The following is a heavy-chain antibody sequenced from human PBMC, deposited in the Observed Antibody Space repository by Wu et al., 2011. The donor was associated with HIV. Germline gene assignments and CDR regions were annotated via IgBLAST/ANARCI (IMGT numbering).Heavy chain of an antibody. CDR1: GYTFTSYY. CDR3: ARNNYDNRGYYPGYYYYMDV. CDR2: ISAYNGKT. D-gene: IGHD3-22*01. V-gene: IGHV1-18*01. Sequence: QVQLVQSGAEVKKPGASVKVSCKASGYTFTSYYFTWVRQAPGQGLEWMGWISAYNGKTYYAQKFQGRVTIIADKSTNTAHMELSSLRSEDTAVYYCARNNYDNRGYYPGYYYYMDVWGKGTTVTVSS. J-gene: IGHJ6*03.